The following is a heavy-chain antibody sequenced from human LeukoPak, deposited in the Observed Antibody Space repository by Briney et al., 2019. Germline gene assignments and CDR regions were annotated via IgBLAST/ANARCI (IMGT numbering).Heavy chain of an antibody. Sequence: GGSPRLSCAASGFAFSDLWMSWVRQAPGKGLEWVANIMHDWNDDNYEPSVRGRFNISRDNAKNSLYLQMNSLTVEDTAVYYCATSLSSAGNDWYWGKGALVTF. D-gene: IGHD2-15*01. V-gene: IGHV3-7*01. CDR1: GFAFSDLW. CDR2: IMHDWNDD. J-gene: IGHJ4*02. CDR3: ATSLSSAGNDWY.